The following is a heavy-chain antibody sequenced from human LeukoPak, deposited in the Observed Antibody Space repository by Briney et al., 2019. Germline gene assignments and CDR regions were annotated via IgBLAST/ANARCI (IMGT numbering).Heavy chain of an antibody. V-gene: IGHV1-18*01. CDR3: ASVDGIAAAGSYYNWFDP. Sequence: GASVKVSCKASGYTFTSYGISWVRQAPGQGLEWMGWISAYNGNTNYAQKLQGRVTMTTDTSTSTAYMELRSLRSDDTAVYYCASVDGIAAAGSYYNWFDPWGQGTLVTVSS. J-gene: IGHJ5*02. D-gene: IGHD6-13*01. CDR2: ISAYNGNT. CDR1: GYTFTSYG.